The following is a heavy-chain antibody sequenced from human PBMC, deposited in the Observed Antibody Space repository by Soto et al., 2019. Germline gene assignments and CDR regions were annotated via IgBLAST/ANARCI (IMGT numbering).Heavy chain of an antibody. J-gene: IGHJ6*02. V-gene: IGHV3-11*06. CDR1: GFTFSDYY. D-gene: IGHD2-15*01. CDR2: ISSDGSYT. CDR3: ARDANIVVVPDDPYYYFGMDV. Sequence: GGSLRLSCAASGFTFSDYYMSWIRQAPGKXLEWVAYISSDGSYTNHADSVKDRFTISRDNAKNSLYLQMNSLRAEDTAVYYCARDANIVVVPDDPYYYFGMDVWGQGSTVTVSS.